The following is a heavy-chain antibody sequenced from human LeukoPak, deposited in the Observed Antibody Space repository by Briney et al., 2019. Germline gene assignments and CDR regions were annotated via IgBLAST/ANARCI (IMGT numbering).Heavy chain of an antibody. Sequence: SEALSLSCTVSGGSISSYYWSLIRQPPGKGLEWIGYIYYSGSTNYNPSLKSRVTISVDTSKNQFSLKLSSVTAADTAVYYCARAIVGTVTTTFDYWGQGTLVTVSS. J-gene: IGHJ4*02. CDR1: GGSISSYY. CDR2: IYYSGST. D-gene: IGHD4-11*01. CDR3: ARAIVGTVTTTFDY. V-gene: IGHV4-59*01.